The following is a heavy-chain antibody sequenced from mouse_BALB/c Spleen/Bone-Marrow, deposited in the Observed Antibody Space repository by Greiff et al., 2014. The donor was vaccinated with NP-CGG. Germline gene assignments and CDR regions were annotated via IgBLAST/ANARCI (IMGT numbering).Heavy chain of an antibody. CDR1: GYSFTSYW. V-gene: IGHV1S126*01. D-gene: IGHD2-3*01. Sequence: VKLQESGPQLVRPGASVKISCKASGYSFTSYWMHWVKQRPGQGLEWIGMIDPSDSETRLNQKFKDKATLTVDKSSSTAYMQLSSPTSEDSGVYYCARGDDGYYGDYWGQGTTLTVSS. J-gene: IGHJ2*01. CDR2: IDPSDSET. CDR3: ARGDDGYYGDY.